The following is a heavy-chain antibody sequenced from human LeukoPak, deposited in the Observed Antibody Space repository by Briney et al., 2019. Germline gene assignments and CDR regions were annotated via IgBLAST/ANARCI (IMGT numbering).Heavy chain of an antibody. CDR2: ISYDGSNK. Sequence: GGSLRLSCAASGFTFSSYAIHWVRQAPGKGLEWVAVISYDGSNKYYADSVKGRFTISRDNSKNTLYLLMNSLRAEDTAVYYCARTPTIFGVASNWFDPWGQGTLVTVSS. CDR3: ARTPTIFGVASNWFDP. J-gene: IGHJ5*02. CDR1: GFTFSSYA. V-gene: IGHV3-30-3*01. D-gene: IGHD3-3*01.